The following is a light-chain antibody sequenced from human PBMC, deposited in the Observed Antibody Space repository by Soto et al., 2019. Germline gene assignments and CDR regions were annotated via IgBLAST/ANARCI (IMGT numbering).Light chain of an antibody. CDR3: QQSYITPGT. V-gene: IGKV1-39*01. Sequence: DIQMTQSPSSLSASVGDRATITCRASQSISNYLNWYQQKPGQAPNLLIYTASTLHSGVQSRFRGRGSGADFTLTISSLQREDFATYFCQQSYITPGTFGQGTKVEI. CDR1: QSISNY. J-gene: IGKJ1*01. CDR2: TAS.